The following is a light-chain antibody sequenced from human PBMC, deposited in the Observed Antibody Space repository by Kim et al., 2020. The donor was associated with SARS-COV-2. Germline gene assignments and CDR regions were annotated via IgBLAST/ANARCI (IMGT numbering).Light chain of an antibody. J-gene: IGKJ2*01. CDR1: QTVDRN. Sequence: EIVMTQSPAPLSVSPGEKVTLSCRASQTVDRNLAWYQQMPGQAPRLLFYGASTRATGTPARFSGSGSGTEFTLAIDSLQVEDSAVYSCQQYYTWPYNFGPGTKLEI. CDR2: GAS. V-gene: IGKV3-15*01. CDR3: QQYYTWPYN.